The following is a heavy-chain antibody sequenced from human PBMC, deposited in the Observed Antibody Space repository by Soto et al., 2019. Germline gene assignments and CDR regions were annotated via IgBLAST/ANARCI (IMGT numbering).Heavy chain of an antibody. CDR3: ARGGSGSPRRGFDP. CDR1: GYSFTNYY. CDR2: IIPIFGTA. V-gene: IGHV1-69*13. D-gene: IGHD3-10*01. J-gene: IGHJ5*02. Sequence: ASVKVSCKASGYSFTNYYVHWVRQAPGQGLEWMGGIIPIFGTANYAQKFQGRVTTTADESTSTAYMELSSLRSEDTAVYYCARGGSGSPRRGFDPWGQGTLVTVSS.